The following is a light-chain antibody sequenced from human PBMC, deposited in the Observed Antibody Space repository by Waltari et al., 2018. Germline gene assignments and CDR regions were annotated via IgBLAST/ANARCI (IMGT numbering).Light chain of an antibody. J-gene: IGLJ3*02. CDR2: DVS. Sequence: QSALTQPASVSGSPGQSITISCTGSSSDIGSYNYVSWYQQHPDKAPKLIIYDVSERPSGVSNRFSASKAGDTASLTISGLQAEDEADYCCSSYTSSNTWVFGGGTKVTVL. V-gene: IGLV2-14*01. CDR1: SSDIGSYNY. CDR3: SSYTSSNTWV.